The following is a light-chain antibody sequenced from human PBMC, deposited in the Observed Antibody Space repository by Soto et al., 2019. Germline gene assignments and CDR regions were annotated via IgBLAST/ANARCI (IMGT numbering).Light chain of an antibody. CDR2: EAS. CDR3: QQYNSFLFS. CDR1: QSISKW. Sequence: DIQMTQSPSAVSASVGDTVTIICRASQSISKWLALYQQKPGTAPKLLIYEASKLERAVSPRFSGSGSGTEFTQTITSLQAGDFATCYFQQYNSFLFSVGPGTKVDFK. V-gene: IGKV1-5*02. J-gene: IGKJ3*01.